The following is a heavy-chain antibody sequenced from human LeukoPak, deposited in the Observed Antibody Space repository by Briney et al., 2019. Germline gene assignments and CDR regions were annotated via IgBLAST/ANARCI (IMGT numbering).Heavy chain of an antibody. CDR3: AKDQVPAAIFDY. V-gene: IGHV3-23*01. CDR1: GFTFSSYA. D-gene: IGHD2-2*02. J-gene: IGHJ4*02. CDR2: FSVSDGRT. Sequence: GGSLRLSCAASGFTFSSYAMSWVRQAPGKGLEYMLTFSVSDGRTYYADSVKGRFTISRDNSKNTLYLQMNSLRAEDTAVYYCAKDQVPAAIFDYWGQGTLVTVSS.